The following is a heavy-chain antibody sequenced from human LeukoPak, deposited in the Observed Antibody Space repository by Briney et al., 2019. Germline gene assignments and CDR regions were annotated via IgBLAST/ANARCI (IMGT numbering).Heavy chain of an antibody. V-gene: IGHV4-4*02. D-gene: IGHD4-23*01. Sequence: NPSGTLSLTCAVSGDFITKSVWWIWVRQTPGKGLEWIGDIYHSGSTNSNPSLKSRVTLSLDKSKNQFSLKLSSVTAADTAVYYCARKFGNYWFDPWGQGTLVTVSS. CDR3: ARKFGNYWFDP. CDR1: GDFITKSVW. CDR2: IYHSGST. J-gene: IGHJ5*02.